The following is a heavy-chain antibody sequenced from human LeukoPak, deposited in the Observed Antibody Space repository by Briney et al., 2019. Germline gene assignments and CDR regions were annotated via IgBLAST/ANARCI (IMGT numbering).Heavy chain of an antibody. V-gene: IGHV3-23*01. D-gene: IGHD2-8*01. CDR1: GFTFGSYA. CDR2: ITGIDGST. Sequence: PGGSLRLSCATSGFTFGSYAMTWVRQAPGKGLEWVSGITGIDGSTYYADSVKGRFTISRDNSKNTLYLQMSSLRTEDTALYYCARDTAWYTAQYYIDVWGKGTTVSVS. CDR3: ARDTAWYTAQYYIDV. J-gene: IGHJ6*03.